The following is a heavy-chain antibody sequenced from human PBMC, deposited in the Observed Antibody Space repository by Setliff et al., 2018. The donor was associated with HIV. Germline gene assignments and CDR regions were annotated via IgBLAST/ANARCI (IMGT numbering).Heavy chain of an antibody. CDR3: ATLNCPRGRWPQYNYYYYMDV. D-gene: IGHD3-16*01. CDR2: IIPGLGTS. V-gene: IGHV1-69*08. Sequence: SVKVSCKASGGAPNIYSISWVRQAPGQGLEWMGRIIPGLGTSVYAQKFQGRVTITADRFTNTAYMELSSLRSEDTAVYYCATLNCPRGRWPQYNYYYYMDVWGKGTTVTVSS. J-gene: IGHJ6*03. CDR1: GGAPNIYS.